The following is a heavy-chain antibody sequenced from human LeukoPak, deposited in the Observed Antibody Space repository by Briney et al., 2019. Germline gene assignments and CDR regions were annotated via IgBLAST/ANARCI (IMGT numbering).Heavy chain of an antibody. Sequence: TLSLTCAVSGGSISSGGYSWSWIRQPPGKGLEWIGYIYHSGSTYYNPSLKSRVTISVDRSKNQFSLKLSSVTAADTAVYYCARGRSTGIQLERYYFDYWGQGTLVTVSS. CDR3: ARGRSTGIQLERYYFDY. CDR1: GGSISSGGYS. D-gene: IGHD4-17*01. V-gene: IGHV4-30-2*01. CDR2: IYHSGST. J-gene: IGHJ4*02.